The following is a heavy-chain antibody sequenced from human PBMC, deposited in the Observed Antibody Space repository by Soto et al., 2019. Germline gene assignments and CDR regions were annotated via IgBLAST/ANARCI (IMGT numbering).Heavy chain of an antibody. Sequence: EVQLVDSGGGLVQPGGSLRLSCAASGFTVSDHYMDWVRRAPGKGLEWVGRTRNKANSYTTEYAASVKGRFTISRDDSKNSLYLQMNSLKTEDTAVYYCARGAPPFDSWGQGTLVTVSS. V-gene: IGHV3-72*01. CDR3: ARGAPPFDS. CDR1: GFTVSDHY. J-gene: IGHJ4*02. CDR2: TRNKANSYTT.